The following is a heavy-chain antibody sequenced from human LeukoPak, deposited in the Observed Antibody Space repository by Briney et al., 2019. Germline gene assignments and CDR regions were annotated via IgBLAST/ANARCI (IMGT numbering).Heavy chain of an antibody. D-gene: IGHD4-11*01. V-gene: IGHV4-61*03. J-gene: IGHJ6*03. Sequence: SETLSLTCAVSGGSISSGGYSWSWIRQPPGKGLEWIGYVDHTGSTKFNPSLNGRVSISRDTSNNFFSLRLRSVTAADTAVYFCARGRVSSSTWYSTYYYFFYMDFWGKGTTVTVPS. CDR1: GGSISSGGYS. CDR2: VDHTGST. CDR3: ARGRVSSSTWYSTYYYFFYMDF.